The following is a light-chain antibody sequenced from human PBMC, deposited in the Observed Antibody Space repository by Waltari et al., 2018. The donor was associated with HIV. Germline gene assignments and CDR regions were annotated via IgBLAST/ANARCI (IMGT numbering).Light chain of an antibody. CDR3: QQYGTSPT. CDR1: QNVDSNY. J-gene: IGKJ1*01. CDR2: GAS. V-gene: IGKV3-20*01. Sequence: EILLTQSPGPLSLSPGDRATLFCRASQNVDSNYIAWYQHKSGQPPRLLISGASSRATGIPDKFGGSGSGTNFTLTINELAPEEFAMYYCQQYGTSPTFGQGTKVEI.